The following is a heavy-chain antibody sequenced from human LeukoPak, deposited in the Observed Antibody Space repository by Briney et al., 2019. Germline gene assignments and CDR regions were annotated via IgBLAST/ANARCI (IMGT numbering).Heavy chain of an antibody. Sequence: PSETLSLTCTVSGGSVSSGSYYWSWIRQPPGKGLEWIGYIYYSGSTNYNPSLKSRVTISVDTSKNQFSLKLSSVTAADTAVYYCAKRTAMVNLIFDYWGQGTLVTVSS. V-gene: IGHV4-61*01. CDR1: GGSVSSGSYY. J-gene: IGHJ4*02. CDR2: IYYSGST. CDR3: AKRTAMVNLIFDY. D-gene: IGHD5-18*01.